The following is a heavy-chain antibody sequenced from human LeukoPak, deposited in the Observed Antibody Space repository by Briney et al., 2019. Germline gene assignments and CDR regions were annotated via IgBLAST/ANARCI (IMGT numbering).Heavy chain of an antibody. CDR2: ISGSGGST. Sequence: GGSLRLSCAASGFTFSSYAMSWVRQAPGKGLEWVSAISGSGGSTYYADSVKGRFTISRDNSKNTLYLQMNSLRAEDTAVYYCARDGISLVVVAATFDYWGQGTLVTVSS. CDR1: GFTFSSYA. V-gene: IGHV3-23*01. CDR3: ARDGISLVVVAATFDY. J-gene: IGHJ4*02. D-gene: IGHD2-15*01.